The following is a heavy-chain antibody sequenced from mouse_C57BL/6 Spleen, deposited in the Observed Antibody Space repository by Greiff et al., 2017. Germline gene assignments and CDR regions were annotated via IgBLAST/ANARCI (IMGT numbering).Heavy chain of an antibody. D-gene: IGHD2-4*01. CDR3: TDYDYWYFDV. CDR2: IRLKSDNYAT. V-gene: IGHV6-3*01. Sequence: VQLKQSGGGLVQPGGSMKLSCVASGFTFSNYWMNWVRQSPEKGLEWVAQIRLKSDNYATHYAESVKGRFTISKDDSKSSVYLQMNNLRAEDTVIYYCTDYDYWYFDVWGTGTTVTVSS. CDR1: GFTFSNYW. J-gene: IGHJ1*03.